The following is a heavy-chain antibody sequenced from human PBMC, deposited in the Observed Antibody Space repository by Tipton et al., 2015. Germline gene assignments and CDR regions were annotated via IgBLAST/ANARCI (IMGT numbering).Heavy chain of an antibody. V-gene: IGHV4-61*01. J-gene: IGHJ6*02. CDR3: ARDLEHGMDA. CDR1: AYSITSDYY. CDR2: ISYTDTT. Sequence: LRLSCAVSAYSITSDYYWGWIRQPPGKALEWIGYISYTDTTHYNPSLKSRVTISLDSSKNQFSLTLNSVTAADTAVYYCARDLEHGMDAWGQGTTVTVSS. D-gene: IGHD5-24*01.